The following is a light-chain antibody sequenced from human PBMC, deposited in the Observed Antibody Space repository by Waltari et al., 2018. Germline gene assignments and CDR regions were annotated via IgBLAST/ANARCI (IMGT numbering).Light chain of an antibody. V-gene: IGKV1-33*01. CDR3: QQFEKLPLT. Sequence: DIQMTQSPSSLSASVGDRVTITCHASEDISNFLNWYQLRPGQAPKLLIYDASNLRGGVPSRCSASGAGTVFSFTITNLQPEDFATYYCQQFEKLPLTFGGGTKVENK. J-gene: IGKJ4*01. CDR2: DAS. CDR1: EDISNF.